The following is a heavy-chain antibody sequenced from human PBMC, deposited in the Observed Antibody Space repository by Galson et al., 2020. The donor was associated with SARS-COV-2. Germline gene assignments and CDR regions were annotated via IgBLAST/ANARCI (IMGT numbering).Heavy chain of an antibody. V-gene: IGHV1-8*01. CDR3: ARVWERGFSYGNWFDP. CDR1: GYTFTNYD. J-gene: IGHJ5*02. D-gene: IGHD5-18*01. Sequence: ASVKVSCKASGYTFTNYDINWVRQATGQGREWMGWMNPTSGNTGYVQKFQGRVTMTRSTTISTAYMELSSLTSEDTAVYYCARVWERGFSYGNWFDPWGQGTLVTVSS. CDR2: MNPTSGNT.